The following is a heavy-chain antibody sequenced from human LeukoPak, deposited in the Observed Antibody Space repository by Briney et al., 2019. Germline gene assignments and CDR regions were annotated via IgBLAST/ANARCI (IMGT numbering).Heavy chain of an antibody. Sequence: SETLSLTCTVSGGSISSGEYYWAWIRQHPGKGLEWVGYIAYNGNTYYNPSLRRRVTISVDTSKNQFSLKVNSVTAADAAVYYCARVSSSWLNAFDIWGQGTMVTVSS. D-gene: IGHD6-13*01. CDR3: ARVSSSWLNAFDI. V-gene: IGHV4-31*03. CDR2: IAYNGNT. CDR1: GGSISSGEYY. J-gene: IGHJ3*02.